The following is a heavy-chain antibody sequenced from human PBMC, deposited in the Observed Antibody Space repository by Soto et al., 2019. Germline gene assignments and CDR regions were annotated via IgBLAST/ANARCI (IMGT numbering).Heavy chain of an antibody. CDR2: IYNSGNT. V-gene: IGHV4-30-4*01. D-gene: IGHD2-21*01. CDR1: GGSISSGDYY. CDR3: ASGLSGDKVDQ. Sequence: PSETLSLTCSVSGGSISSGDYYWNWIRQPPGKGLEWIGHIYNSGNTYNNPSLRSRLTISLDTSKSQFSLNLNSVTAADTAVYYCASGLSGDKVDQWGQGTLVTVSS. J-gene: IGHJ4*02.